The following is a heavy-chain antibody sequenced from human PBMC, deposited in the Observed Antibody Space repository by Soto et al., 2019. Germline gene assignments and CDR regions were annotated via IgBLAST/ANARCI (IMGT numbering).Heavy chain of an antibody. CDR2: IYYSGST. D-gene: IGHD4-4*01. CDR1: GGSISSSSYY. V-gene: IGHV4-39*01. J-gene: IGHJ6*02. CDR3: AALLALGYSTYYYGMDV. Sequence: QLQLQESGPGLVKPSETLSLTCTVSGGSISSSSYYWGWIRQPPGKGLEWIGSIYYSGSTDYNPSLKRRATRSVDTSKNQFPLKLSSVTAAATAVYYCAALLALGYSTYYYGMDVWGQGTTVTVSS.